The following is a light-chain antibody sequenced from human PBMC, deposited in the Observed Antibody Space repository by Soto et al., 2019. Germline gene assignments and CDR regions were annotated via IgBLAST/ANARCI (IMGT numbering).Light chain of an antibody. J-gene: IGLJ2*01. V-gene: IGLV2-14*01. CDR3: SSYTSSSTFV. CDR1: SSDVGGYNY. Sequence: QSALTQPASVSGSPGQSITISCTGTSSDVGGYNYVSWYQQHPGKAPKLIIYDVSHRPSGVSNRFSGSKSGNTASLTISGLQAEDEADYYGSSYTSSSTFVFGGWTKLTVL. CDR2: DVS.